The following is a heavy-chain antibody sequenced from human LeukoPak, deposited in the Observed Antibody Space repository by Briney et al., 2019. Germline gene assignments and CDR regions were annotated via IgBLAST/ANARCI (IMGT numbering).Heavy chain of an antibody. CDR2: ISYDGSNK. CDR3: AKGPLGSYYVGSGNWYFDL. J-gene: IGHJ2*01. Sequence: GRSLRLSCAASGFTFSSYGMHWVRQAPGEGLEWVAVISYDGSNKYYADSVKGRFTISRDNSKNTLYLQMNSLRAEDTAVYYCAKGPLGSYYVGSGNWYFDLWGRGTLVTVSS. D-gene: IGHD1-26*01. V-gene: IGHV3-30*18. CDR1: GFTFSSYG.